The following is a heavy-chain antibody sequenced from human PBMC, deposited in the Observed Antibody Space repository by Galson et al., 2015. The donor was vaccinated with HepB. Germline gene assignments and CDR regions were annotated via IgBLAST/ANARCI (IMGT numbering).Heavy chain of an antibody. CDR3: ARVLYSYEKGNYYVLDV. CDR2: ISSGSNSI. D-gene: IGHD5-18*01. J-gene: IGHJ6*02. CDR1: GFAFTSYT. V-gene: IGHV3-21*01. Sequence: SLRLSCAASGFAFTSYTFNWVRQAPGKGLEWVSSISSGSNSIDYADSVKGRFTISRHNAKSSLYLQMNSLRVEDTAVYYCARVLYSYEKGNYYVLDVWGQGTTVTVSS.